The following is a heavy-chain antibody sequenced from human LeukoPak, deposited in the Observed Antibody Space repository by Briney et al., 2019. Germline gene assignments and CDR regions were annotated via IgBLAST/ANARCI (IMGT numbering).Heavy chain of an antibody. J-gene: IGHJ4*02. CDR1: GFTFSNYA. CDR2: MTGSGGNT. CDR3: AKWGDYDVLTGYYVSDY. Sequence: GGSLRLSCAASGFTFSNYAMSWVRQAPGKRLEWVSAMTGSGGNTYYADSVKGRFTISRDNSKNPVFLQMNSLRGEDTAVYYCAKWGDYDVLTGYYVSDYWGQGTLVTVSS. D-gene: IGHD3-9*01. V-gene: IGHV3-23*01.